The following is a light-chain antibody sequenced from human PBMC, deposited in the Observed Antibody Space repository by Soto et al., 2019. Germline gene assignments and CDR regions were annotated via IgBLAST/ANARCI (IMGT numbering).Light chain of an antibody. V-gene: IGKV1-39*01. CDR1: QSISSY. CDR2: AAS. J-gene: IGKJ2*01. CDR3: QQSYSTPRT. Sequence: DIQMTQSPSSLSASVGDRITITCRASQSISSYLNWYQQKPGKAPKLLIYAASSLQSGVPSRFSGSGSGTDFTLTISSLQPEDFATHYCQQSYSTPRTFGQGTKLEIK.